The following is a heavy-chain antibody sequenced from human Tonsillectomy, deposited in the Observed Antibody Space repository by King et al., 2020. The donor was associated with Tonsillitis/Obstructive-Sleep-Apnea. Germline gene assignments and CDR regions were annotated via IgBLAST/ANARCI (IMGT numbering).Heavy chain of an antibody. J-gene: IGHJ4*02. CDR2: IYSGGGT. CDR1: GFTVSNNY. CDR3: ARDYHGMATLYYFML. Sequence: VQLVESGGGLVQPGGSLRLSCAASGFTVSNNYMSWVRQAPGEGLEWVSVIYSGGGTYYADPVKGRFSISRDNSKNTLFLQMNNLRAEDTAVYYCARDYHGMATLYYFMLWGQGTLVTVSS. D-gene: IGHD2/OR15-2a*01. V-gene: IGHV3-66*01.